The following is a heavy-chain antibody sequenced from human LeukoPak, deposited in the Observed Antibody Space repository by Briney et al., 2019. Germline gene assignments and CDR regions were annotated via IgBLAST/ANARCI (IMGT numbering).Heavy chain of an antibody. Sequence: PSETLSLTCTVSGGSISSGGYYWSWIRQHPGKGLEWIGYIYYSGSTYYNPSLKSRVTISVDTSKNQFSLKLSPVTAADTAVYYCARAAYYYDSSGYRYWYFDLWGRGTLVTVSS. CDR1: GGSISSGGYY. J-gene: IGHJ2*01. V-gene: IGHV4-31*03. CDR2: IYYSGST. D-gene: IGHD3-22*01. CDR3: ARAAYYYDSSGYRYWYFDL.